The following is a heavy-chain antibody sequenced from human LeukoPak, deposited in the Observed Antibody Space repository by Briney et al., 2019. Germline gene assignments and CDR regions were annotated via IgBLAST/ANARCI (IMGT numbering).Heavy chain of an antibody. CDR2: ISGSGGST. V-gene: IGHV3-23*01. J-gene: IGHJ3*01. CDR1: GFTFSSNA. Sequence: GGSLRLSCAASGFTFSSNAMSWVRQAPGKGLEWVSDISGSGGSTYYADPVKGRFTISRDNSKNTLYLQMNSLRAEDAAVYYCARDGPAVPGQPRAFDVWGQGTMVTVSS. D-gene: IGHD2-2*01. CDR3: ARDGPAVPGQPRAFDV.